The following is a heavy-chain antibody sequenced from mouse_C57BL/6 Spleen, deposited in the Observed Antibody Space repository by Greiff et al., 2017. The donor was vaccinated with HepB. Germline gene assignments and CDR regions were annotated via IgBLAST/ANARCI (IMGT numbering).Heavy chain of an antibody. CDR1: GYTFTSYW. D-gene: IGHD2-1*01. Sequence: VQLQQSGAELVKPGASVKLSCKASGYTFTSYWMQWVKQRPGQGLEWIGEIDPSDSYTNYNQKFKGKATLTVDTSSSTAYMQLSSLTSEDSAVYYCARYGNCLDYWGQGTTLTVSS. V-gene: IGHV1-50*01. CDR3: ARYGNCLDY. J-gene: IGHJ2*01. CDR2: IDPSDSYT.